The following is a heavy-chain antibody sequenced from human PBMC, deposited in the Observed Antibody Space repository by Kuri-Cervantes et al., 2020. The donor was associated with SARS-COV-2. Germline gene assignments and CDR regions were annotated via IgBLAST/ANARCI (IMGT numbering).Heavy chain of an antibody. CDR1: GFTFSNAW. CDR3: TTDLSPSPITIFGVVISHYGMDV. D-gene: IGHD3-3*01. V-gene: IGHV3-15*07. Sequence: GGSLRLSCAASGFTFSNAWMNWVRQAPGKGLEWVGRIKSKTDGGTTDYAAPVKGRFTISRDDSKNTLYLQMNSLKTEDTAVYYCTTDLSPSPITIFGVVISHYGMDVWGQGTTVTVSS. CDR2: IKSKTDGGTT. J-gene: IGHJ6*02.